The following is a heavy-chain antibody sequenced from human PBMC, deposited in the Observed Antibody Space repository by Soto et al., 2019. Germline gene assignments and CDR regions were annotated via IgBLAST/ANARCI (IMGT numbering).Heavy chain of an antibody. CDR2: ISGSGGST. Sequence: GGSLRLSCAASGFTFSSYAMSWVRQAPGKGLEWVSAISGSGGSTYYADSVKGRFTISRDNSKNTLYLQMNSLRAEDTAVYYCAKDGVVVAATLWFGGWFDPWGQGTLVTVSS. D-gene: IGHD2-15*01. V-gene: IGHV3-23*01. CDR3: AKDGVVVAATLWFGGWFDP. J-gene: IGHJ5*02. CDR1: GFTFSSYA.